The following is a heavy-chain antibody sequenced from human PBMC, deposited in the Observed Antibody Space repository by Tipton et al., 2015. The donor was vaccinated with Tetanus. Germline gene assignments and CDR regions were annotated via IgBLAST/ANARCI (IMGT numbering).Heavy chain of an antibody. CDR3: ARLPIRGYDSSGAHLDY. V-gene: IGHV5-51*01. J-gene: IGHJ4*02. Sequence: VQLVQSGAEVKKPGESLKISCKGSGYSFTSYWIGWVRQMPGKGLEWMGIIYPGDSDTRYSPSFQGQVTISADKSISTAYLQWSSLKASDTAMYYFARLPIRGYDSSGAHLDYWGQGTLVTVSS. CDR1: GYSFTSYW. CDR2: IYPGDSDT. D-gene: IGHD3-22*01.